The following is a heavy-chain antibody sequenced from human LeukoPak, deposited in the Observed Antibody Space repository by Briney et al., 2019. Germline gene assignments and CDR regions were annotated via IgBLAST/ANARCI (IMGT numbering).Heavy chain of an antibody. CDR1: GGSISSGGYY. V-gene: IGHV4-31*03. D-gene: IGHD6-6*01. CDR3: ARDRPKNYYYYGMDV. Sequence: SQTPSLTCTVSGGSISSGGYYWSWIRQHPGKGLEWIGSIYYSGSTNYNPSLQGRVTISLDTSRNQFSLKLSSVTAADTAVYYCARDRPKNYYYYGMDVWGQGTTVTVSS. CDR2: IYYSGST. J-gene: IGHJ6*02.